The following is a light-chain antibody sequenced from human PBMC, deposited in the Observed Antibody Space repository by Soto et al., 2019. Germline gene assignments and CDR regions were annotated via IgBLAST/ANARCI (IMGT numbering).Light chain of an antibody. J-gene: IGLJ3*02. CDR2: EVS. Sequence: QSVLTQPASVSGYPGQSITISCTGTSSDVGGYNYVSWYQHHPGKAPKLMIYEVSNRPSGVSNRFSGSKSGNTASLTISGLQAEDESDYYCSSYTSSSTLPGVFGGGTKLTVL. V-gene: IGLV2-14*01. CDR1: SSDVGGYNY. CDR3: SSYTSSSTLPGV.